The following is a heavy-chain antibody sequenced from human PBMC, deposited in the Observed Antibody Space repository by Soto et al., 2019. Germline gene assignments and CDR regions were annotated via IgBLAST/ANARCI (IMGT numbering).Heavy chain of an antibody. D-gene: IGHD3-16*01. CDR3: ASWVYPRNY. Sequence: EVQLVESGGGLVQPGGSLRLSCVTSGFTFSASWMNWVRQAPGKGLEWVANLNQDGSEIKYVDSVKGRVTISRDNARNSVYLQINSLRTEDTAVYYCASWVYPRNYWGQGTLVTVSS. CDR2: LNQDGSEI. J-gene: IGHJ4*02. CDR1: GFTFSASW. V-gene: IGHV3-7*01.